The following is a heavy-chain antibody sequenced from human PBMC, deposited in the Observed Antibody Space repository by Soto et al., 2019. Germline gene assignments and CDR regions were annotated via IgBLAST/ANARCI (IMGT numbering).Heavy chain of an antibody. J-gene: IGHJ3*02. CDR1: GGSISSYY. CDR2: VYYNGIT. D-gene: IGHD3-10*01. Sequence: PSETLSLTCTVSGGSISSYYWSWIRQPPGKGLEWLGYVYYNGITNYNPSLKSRVTMSVDTSKNQFSLNLSSLTAADTAVYYCARVFSSWGVFDIGGKGTMVPVSS. CDR3: ARVFSSWGVFDI. V-gene: IGHV4-59*12.